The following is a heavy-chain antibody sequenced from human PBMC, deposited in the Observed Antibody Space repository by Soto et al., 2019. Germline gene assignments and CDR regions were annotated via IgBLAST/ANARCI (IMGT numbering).Heavy chain of an antibody. D-gene: IGHD1-1*01. CDR1: GGTFRNSA. Sequence: QVQLEQSGAEVKKPGSSVKLSCKASGGTFRNSAISWGRQAPGQGLEWMGGIMPSFRTPDYAQKFQGRVTITADESTNTAYMELSGLRSDDTAVYYCARDNDRPQLGGNYYYILDVWGHGTTVTVSS. CDR3: ARDNDRPQLGGNYYYILDV. V-gene: IGHV1-69*12. CDR2: IMPSFRTP. J-gene: IGHJ6*02.